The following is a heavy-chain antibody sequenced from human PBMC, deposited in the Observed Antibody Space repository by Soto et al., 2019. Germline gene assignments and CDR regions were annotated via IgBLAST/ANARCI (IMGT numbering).Heavy chain of an antibody. J-gene: IGHJ6*02. D-gene: IGHD3-22*01. Sequence: ASVKVSCKASGYTFTSYGISWVRQAPGQGLEWMGWISAYNGNTNYAQKHQGRVTMTTDTSTSTAYMELRSLRSDDTAVYYWARGEPSITMIAGFPMYVWGQGTTVTVSS. V-gene: IGHV1-18*01. CDR3: ARGEPSITMIAGFPMYV. CDR2: ISAYNGNT. CDR1: GYTFTSYG.